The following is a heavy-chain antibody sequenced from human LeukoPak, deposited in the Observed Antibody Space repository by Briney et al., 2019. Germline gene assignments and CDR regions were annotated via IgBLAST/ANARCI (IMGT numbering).Heavy chain of an antibody. CDR1: GFTFSSYA. CDR2: ISGSGGST. CDR3: AGSGTYYRPIYYFDY. Sequence: GGSLRLSCVASGFTFSSYAMSWVRQAPGKGLEWVSAISGSGGSTYYADSVKGRFTISRDNSKNTLSLQMNRLRAEDTAVYYCAGSGTYYRPIYYFDYWGQGTLVTVSS. J-gene: IGHJ4*02. V-gene: IGHV3-23*01. D-gene: IGHD3-10*01.